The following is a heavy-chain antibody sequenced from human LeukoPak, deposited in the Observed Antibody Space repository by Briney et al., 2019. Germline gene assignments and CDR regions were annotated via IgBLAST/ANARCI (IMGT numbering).Heavy chain of an antibody. J-gene: IGHJ6*03. Sequence: SETLSLTCAVYRGSFSGYYWSWIRQPPGKGLEWIGEINHSGSTNYNPSLKSRVTISVDTSKNQFSLKLSSVTAADTAVYYCARVDRGVILYYYYMDVWGNGTTVTVSS. CDR3: ARVDRGVILYYYYMDV. V-gene: IGHV4-34*01. CDR1: RGSFSGYY. D-gene: IGHD3-10*01. CDR2: INHSGST.